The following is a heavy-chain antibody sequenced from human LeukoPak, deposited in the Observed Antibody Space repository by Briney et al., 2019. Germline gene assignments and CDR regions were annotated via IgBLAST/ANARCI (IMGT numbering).Heavy chain of an antibody. D-gene: IGHD4-23*01. CDR3: ARGAVVTPLYYYYYMDV. V-gene: IGHV1-2*02. CDR2: INPNSGGT. Sequence: ASVKVSCKASGYTFTGYYMHWVRQAPGQGLEWMGWINPNSGGTNYAQKFQGRVTMTRDTSISTAYMELSSLRSEDTAVYYCARGAVVTPLYYYYYMDVWGKGTTVTVSS. J-gene: IGHJ6*03. CDR1: GYTFTGYY.